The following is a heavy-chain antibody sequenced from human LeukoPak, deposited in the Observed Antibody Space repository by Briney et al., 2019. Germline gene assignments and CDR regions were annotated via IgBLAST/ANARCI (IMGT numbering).Heavy chain of an antibody. V-gene: IGHV3-53*01. CDR3: ARYSSSLHPDY. J-gene: IGHJ4*02. D-gene: IGHD4-4*01. Sequence: GGSLRLSCAASGFTFSSYSMNWVRQAPGKGLEWVSVIYSGGSTYYADSVKGRFTISRDNSKNTLYLQMNSLRAEDTAVYYCARYSSSLHPDYWGQGTLVTVSS. CDR2: IYSGGST. CDR1: GFTFSSYS.